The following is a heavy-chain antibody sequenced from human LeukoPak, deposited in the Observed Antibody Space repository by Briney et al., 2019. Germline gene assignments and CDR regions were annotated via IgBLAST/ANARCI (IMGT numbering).Heavy chain of an antibody. CDR3: AKRSYYDSSGYYPSYFDY. CDR1: GFTFSSYA. Sequence: GGSLRLSCAASGFTFSSYAMSWVRQAPGKGLEWVSAISGSGGSTYYADSVRGRFTISRDNSKNTLYLQMNSLRAEDTAVYYCAKRSYYDSSGYYPSYFDYGGQGTLVTVSS. V-gene: IGHV3-23*01. CDR2: ISGSGGST. J-gene: IGHJ4*02. D-gene: IGHD3-22*01.